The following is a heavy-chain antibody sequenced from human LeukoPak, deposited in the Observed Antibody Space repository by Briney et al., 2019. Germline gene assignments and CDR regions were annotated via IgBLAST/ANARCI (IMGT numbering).Heavy chain of an antibody. V-gene: IGHV4-34*01. CDR1: GGSFRGYY. D-gene: IGHD5-18*01. Sequence: PSETLSLTCAVYGGSFRGYYWIWIRQPPGKGLEWIGEINHSGSTNYNPSLKSRVTISVDTSKNQFSLKLSSVTAADTAVYYCARGVDTAMVGWFYPWGQGTLVTVSS. J-gene: IGHJ5*02. CDR3: ARGVDTAMVGWFYP. CDR2: INHSGST.